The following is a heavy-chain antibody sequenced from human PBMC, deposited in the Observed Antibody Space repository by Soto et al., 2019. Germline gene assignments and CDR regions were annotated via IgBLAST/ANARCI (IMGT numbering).Heavy chain of an antibody. CDR2: VNVRGSGGNT. CDR3: VRGGVGGTRKFDV. Sequence: PXGSLRLSFAASGFTVAAYGMGWVRQAPGKGLEWVSSVNVRGSGGNTFYADSVKGRFTISRDDSTDTLSLQMHSLTAEDTAVYYCVRGGVGGTRKFDVWGRRTLVTVSS. J-gene: IGHJ4*02. CDR1: GFTVAAYG. V-gene: IGHV3-20*03. D-gene: IGHD1-1*01.